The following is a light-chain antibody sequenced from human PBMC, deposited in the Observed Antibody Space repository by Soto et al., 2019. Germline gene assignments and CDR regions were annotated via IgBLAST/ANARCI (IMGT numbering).Light chain of an antibody. J-gene: IGLJ3*02. V-gene: IGLV1-40*01. Sequence: QSVMAQPPSVSGAPGQRVTISFTGSSSNIGAGYDVHWYQHLPGTAPKLLIYGNSNRPSGVPDRFSGSKSGTSASLAINGLQAEDEADYYRQAYDSSLSGWVFGGGTTHTVL. CDR1: SSNIGAGYD. CDR3: QAYDSSLSGWV. CDR2: GNS.